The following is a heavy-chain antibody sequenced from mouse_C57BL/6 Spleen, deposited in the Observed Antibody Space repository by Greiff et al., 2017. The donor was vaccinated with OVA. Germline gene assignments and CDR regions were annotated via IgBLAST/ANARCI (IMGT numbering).Heavy chain of an antibody. CDR3: ARITYYSNLYYFDY. CDR2: IWWDDDK. V-gene: IGHV8-8*01. Sequence: QVTLKESGPGILQPSQTLSLTCSFSGFSLSTFGMGVGWIRQPSGKGLEWLAHIWWDDDKYYNPALKSRLTISKATSKNQVFLKIANVDTADTATYYCARITYYSNLYYFDYWGQGTTLTVSS. CDR1: GFSLSTFGMG. J-gene: IGHJ2*01. D-gene: IGHD2-5*01.